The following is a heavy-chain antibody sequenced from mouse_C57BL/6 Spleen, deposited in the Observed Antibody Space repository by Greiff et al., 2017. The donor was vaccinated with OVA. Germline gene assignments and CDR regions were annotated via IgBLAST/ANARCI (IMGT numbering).Heavy chain of an antibody. Sequence: EVMLVESGGGLVQPGGSMKLSCVASGFTFSNYWMNWVRQSPEKGLEWVAQIRLKSDNYATHYAESVKGRFTISRDDSKSSVYLQMNNLRAEDTGIYYCTGRGYGSSYPYWYFDVWGTGTTVTVSS. CDR3: TGRGYGSSYPYWYFDV. CDR1: GFTFSNYW. CDR2: IRLKSDNYAT. D-gene: IGHD1-1*01. J-gene: IGHJ1*03. V-gene: IGHV6-3*01.